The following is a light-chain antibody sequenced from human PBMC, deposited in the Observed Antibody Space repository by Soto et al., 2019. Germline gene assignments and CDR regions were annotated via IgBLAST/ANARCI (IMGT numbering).Light chain of an antibody. CDR3: QQSYKSPPT. J-gene: IGKJ4*02. CDR2: GAV. Sequence: IRMTQSPSSLSASIGDRVTITCRASQTINNYLNWYQQEPGKAPKLLIYGAVTLHSGVPSRFSGSGSGTDFTLTITSLQTEDLATYYRQQSYKSPPTFRRGTKVDIK. CDR1: QTINNY. V-gene: IGKV1-39*01.